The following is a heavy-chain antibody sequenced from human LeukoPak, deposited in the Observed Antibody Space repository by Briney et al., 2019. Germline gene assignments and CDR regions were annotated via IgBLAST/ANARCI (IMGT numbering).Heavy chain of an antibody. Sequence: SETLSLTCAVYGGSFSGYYWSWIRQPPGKGLEWIGYIYYSGRTNYNPSLKSRVTISVDTSKNQFSLKLSSVTAADTAVYYCARDSRDFWSGYYTDYWGQGTLVTVSS. V-gene: IGHV4-59*12. J-gene: IGHJ4*02. CDR2: IYYSGRT. D-gene: IGHD3-3*01. CDR1: GGSFSGYY. CDR3: ARDSRDFWSGYYTDY.